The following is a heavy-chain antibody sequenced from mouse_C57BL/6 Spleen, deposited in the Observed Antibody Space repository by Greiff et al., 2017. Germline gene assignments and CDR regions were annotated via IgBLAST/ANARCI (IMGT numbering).Heavy chain of an antibody. CDR1: GYTFTDYE. J-gene: IGHJ1*03. CDR2: IDPETGGT. D-gene: IGHD1-1*01. Sequence: QVQLQQSGAELVRPGASVTLSCKASGYTFTDYEMHWVKQTPVHGLEWIGAIDPETGGTAYNQKFKGKAILTADKSSSTAYMELRSLTSEDSAVYYCTREFITTVVAPHFDVWGTGTTVTVSS. CDR3: TREFITTVVAPHFDV. V-gene: IGHV1-15*01.